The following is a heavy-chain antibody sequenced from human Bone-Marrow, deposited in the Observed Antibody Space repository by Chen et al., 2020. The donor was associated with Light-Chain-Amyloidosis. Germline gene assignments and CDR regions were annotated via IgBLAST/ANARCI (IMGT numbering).Heavy chain of an antibody. CDR1: GGSISSSSYY. J-gene: IGHJ4*02. V-gene: IGHV4-39*01. D-gene: IGHD4-17*01. CDR2: IYYSGST. CDR3: ASNGDSTGY. Sequence: QLQLQESGPGLVKPSETLSLTCTVSGGSISSSSYYWGSIRQPPGKGLEWIGSIYYSGSTYYNPSLKSRVTISVDTSKNQFSLKLSSVTAADTAVYYCASNGDSTGYWGQGTLVTVSS.